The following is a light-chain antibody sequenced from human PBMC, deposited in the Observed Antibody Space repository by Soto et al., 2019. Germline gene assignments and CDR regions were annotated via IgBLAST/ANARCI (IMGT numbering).Light chain of an antibody. CDR3: SSYTSSSTPLYV. J-gene: IGLJ1*01. V-gene: IGLV2-14*01. CDR2: DVS. Sequence: QSALTQPASVSGSPGQSITISCTGTSSDVGGYNYVSWYQQHPGKAPKLMIYDVSNRPSGVSNRFSGSKSGNTASLTISGLQAEDEADYYCSSYTSSSTPLYVFGTGTKLNRP. CDR1: SSDVGGYNY.